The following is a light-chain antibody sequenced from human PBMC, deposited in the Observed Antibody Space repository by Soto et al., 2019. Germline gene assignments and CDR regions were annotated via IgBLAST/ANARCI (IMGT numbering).Light chain of an antibody. J-gene: IGKJ3*01. V-gene: IGKV3-20*01. CDR3: HHHCGPTT. CDR1: QSVSSNS. CDR2: GAS. Sequence: EIVLTQSPGTLSLSPGERATLSCRASQSVSSNSLAWYLQKPGQAPRLLIYGASNRATGIADRFSGSGSGADFTLTISRLEPVYFAVYLSHHHCGPTTLGPG.